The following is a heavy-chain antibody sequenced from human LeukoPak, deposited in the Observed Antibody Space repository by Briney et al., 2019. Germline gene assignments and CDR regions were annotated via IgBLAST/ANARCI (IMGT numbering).Heavy chain of an antibody. CDR1: GYTFTSYY. J-gene: IGHJ4*02. Sequence: ASVKVSCKASGYTFTSYYMHWVRQALGQGPEWMGIINPSGGTRRYAQKFQDRATMTRDMSTSTVYLDLSSLSSEDTAVYYCARGHDSSGFFDYWGQGTLVTVSS. CDR2: INPSGGTR. CDR3: ARGHDSSGFFDY. V-gene: IGHV1-46*01. D-gene: IGHD3-22*01.